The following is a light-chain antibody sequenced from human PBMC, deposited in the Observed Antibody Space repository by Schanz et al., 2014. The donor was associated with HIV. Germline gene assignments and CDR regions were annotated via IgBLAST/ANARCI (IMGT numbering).Light chain of an antibody. V-gene: IGKV3D-20*02. Sequence: EIVLTQSPGTLSLSPGERVTLSCRASQSVSSSYLAWYQQKPGQAPRLLIYDASNRATGIPARFSGSGAGTDFTLTISSLEPEDFAVYYCQQRSNWPSFGPGTKVDIK. CDR1: QSVSSSY. J-gene: IGKJ3*01. CDR3: QQRSNWPS. CDR2: DAS.